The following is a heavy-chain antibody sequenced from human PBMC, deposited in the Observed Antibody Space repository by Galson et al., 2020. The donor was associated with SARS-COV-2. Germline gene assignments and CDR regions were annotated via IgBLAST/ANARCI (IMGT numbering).Heavy chain of an antibody. CDR1: GDSISSGPYY. V-gene: IGHV4-61*02. CDR2: IYKSGKT. D-gene: IGHD3-3*01. Sequence: SETLSLTCTVSGDSISSGPYYWTWVRQPAGRGLEWIGRIYKSGKTDYNPSLKSQVTISIDTSKNQFSLKLTSVTAAYTAVYYCARGNSPCATIFGLLVGTCGMDVCGQGTLVTVSS. J-gene: IGHJ4*02. CDR3: ARGNSPCATIFGLLVGTCGMDV.